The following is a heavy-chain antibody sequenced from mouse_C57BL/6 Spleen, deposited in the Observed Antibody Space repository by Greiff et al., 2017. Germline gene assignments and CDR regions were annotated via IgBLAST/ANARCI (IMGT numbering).Heavy chain of an antibody. CDR2: INPNYGTT. CDR3: ARERVVGGLTGYAMDY. CDR1: GYSFTDYN. J-gene: IGHJ4*01. V-gene: IGHV1-39*01. Sequence: VHVKQSGPELVKPGASVKISCKASGYSFTDYNMNWVKQSNGKSLEWLGVINPNYGTTSYNQKFKGKATLTVDQSSSTAYMQLNSLTSEDSAVYYCARERVVGGLTGYAMDYWGQGTSVTVSS. D-gene: IGHD1-1*01.